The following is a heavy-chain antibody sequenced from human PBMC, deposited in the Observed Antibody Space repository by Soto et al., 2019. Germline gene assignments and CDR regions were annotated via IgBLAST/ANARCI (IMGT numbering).Heavy chain of an antibody. Sequence: PSETLSLTCAVSGDSISSIYWWSWVRQLPGKGLEWIGEIYHSGSTIYNPYLQSRVTLSVDKSKNEFTLKMSSVIDAVTAVYYCTSKFGQLLADAFDIWGQGTMVTVS. D-gene: IGHD3-10*01. CDR3: TSKFGQLLADAFDI. CDR2: IYHSGST. V-gene: IGHV4-4*02. CDR1: GDSISSIYW. J-gene: IGHJ3*02.